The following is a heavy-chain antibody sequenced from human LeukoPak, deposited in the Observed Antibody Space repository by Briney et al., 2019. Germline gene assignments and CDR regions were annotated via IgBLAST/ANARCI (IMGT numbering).Heavy chain of an antibody. CDR2: IYSGGST. Sequence: PGGSLRLSCEASGFTFSSYSMNWVRQAPGKGLEWVSVIYSGGSTYYADSVKGRFTISRDNSKNTLYLQMNSLRAEDTAVYYCPLPHYYSSGGDYWGQGTLVTVSS. V-gene: IGHV3-66*01. J-gene: IGHJ4*02. D-gene: IGHD6-19*01. CDR3: PLPHYYSSGGDY. CDR1: GFTFSSYS.